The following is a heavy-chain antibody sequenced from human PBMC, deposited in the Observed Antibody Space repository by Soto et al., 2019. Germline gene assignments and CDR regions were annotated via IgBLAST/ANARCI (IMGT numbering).Heavy chain of an antibody. CDR3: ARAAVKLGATLFDS. V-gene: IGHV4-34*01. CDR2: INHSGFT. D-gene: IGHD1-26*01. J-gene: IGHJ4*02. CDR1: GGSLRGHY. Sequence: SETLSLTCAVSGGSLRGHYWSWIRQSPEKGLEWIGEINHSGFTNYNPTLKSRVTIPRDASKNQFSLGLSSMTAADSAVYFCARAAVKLGATLFDSWGQGTLVTVSS.